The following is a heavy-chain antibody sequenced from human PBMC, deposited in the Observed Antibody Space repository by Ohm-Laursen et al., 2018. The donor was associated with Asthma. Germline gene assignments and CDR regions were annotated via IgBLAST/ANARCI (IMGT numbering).Heavy chain of an antibody. CDR3: AKDFVVGTPGALYNWFDP. V-gene: IGHV3-33*06. D-gene: IGHD1-14*01. CDR1: GFTFSSYG. CDR2: IWYDGSNK. J-gene: IGHJ5*02. Sequence: SLRLSCAASGFTFSSYGMHWVRQAPGKGLECVAVIWYDGSNKYYADSVKGRFTISRDNSKNTLYLQMNSLRAEDTAVYYCAKDFVVGTPGALYNWFDPWGQGTLVTVSS.